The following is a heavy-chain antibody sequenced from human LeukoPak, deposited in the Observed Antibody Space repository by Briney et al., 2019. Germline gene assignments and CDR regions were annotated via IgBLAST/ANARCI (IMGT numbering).Heavy chain of an antibody. J-gene: IGHJ4*02. V-gene: IGHV3-23*01. CDR1: GFTFSSYA. Sequence: PGGSLRLSCAASGFTFSSYAMSWVRQAPGKGLEWVSAISGSGGSTNYADSVKGRFTISRDNSKNTLYLQMNSLRAEDTAVYYCAKVPGYYYDSSGYYYFDYWGQGTLITVSS. D-gene: IGHD3-22*01. CDR3: AKVPGYYYDSSGYYYFDY. CDR2: ISGSGGST.